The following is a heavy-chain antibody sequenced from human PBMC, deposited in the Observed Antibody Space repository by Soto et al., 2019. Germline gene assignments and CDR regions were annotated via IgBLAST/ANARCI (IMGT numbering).Heavy chain of an antibody. Sequence: SSETLSLTCTVSGASITQYYWNWIRQSPGKGLEWIVSVSSTGSTVYNPSLTSRVTVSLDTSKNQFSLTLNSVTAADTAVYHCARVTGYDILTGYPYYFDYWGQGTLVTVSS. V-gene: IGHV4-59*01. D-gene: IGHD3-9*01. CDR3: ARVTGYDILTGYPYYFDY. CDR1: GASITQYY. CDR2: VSSTGST. J-gene: IGHJ4*02.